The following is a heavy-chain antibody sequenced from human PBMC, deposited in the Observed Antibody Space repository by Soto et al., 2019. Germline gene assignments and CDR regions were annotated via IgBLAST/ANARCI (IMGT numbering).Heavy chain of an antibody. Sequence: EVQLVESGGALVQPGGSLRLSCAASGFTFSSYWMHWVRQPPGKGLVWVSRMNTDGSSITYADSVKGRFTISRDNAKNTLYLQMDSLRAEDTGVYYCARDLDYGGNPRGYWGQGTLVTVSS. V-gene: IGHV3-74*01. D-gene: IGHD4-17*01. CDR1: GFTFSSYW. J-gene: IGHJ4*02. CDR3: ARDLDYGGNPRGY. CDR2: MNTDGSSI.